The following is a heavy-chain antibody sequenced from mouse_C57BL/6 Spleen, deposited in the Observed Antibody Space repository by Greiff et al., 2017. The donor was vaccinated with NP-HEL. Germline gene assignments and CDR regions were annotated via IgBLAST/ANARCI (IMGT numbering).Heavy chain of an antibody. J-gene: IGHJ1*03. V-gene: IGHV1-80*01. CDR1: GYAFSSYW. Sequence: QVHVKQSGAELVKPGASVKISCKASGYAFSSYWMNWVKQRPGKGLEWIGQIYPGDGDTNYNGKFKGKATLTADKSSSTAYMQLSSLTSEDSAVYFCERHYGGYFDVWGTGTTVTVSS. CDR3: ERHYGGYFDV. D-gene: IGHD1-2*01. CDR2: IYPGDGDT.